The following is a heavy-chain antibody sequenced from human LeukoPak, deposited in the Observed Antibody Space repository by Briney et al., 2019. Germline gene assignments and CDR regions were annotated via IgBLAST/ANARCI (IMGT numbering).Heavy chain of an antibody. J-gene: IGHJ2*01. D-gene: IGHD3-16*01. CDR2: IYYSGST. CDR1: GGSITTSSYY. Sequence: SETLSLTCTVSGGSITTSSYYWVWIRQPPGKGLEWIGIIYYSGSTYYNPSLKGRVTISVDTSKNQFSLKLSSVTAADTAVYYCARALRARYFDLWGRGTLVTVSS. CDR3: ARALRARYFDL. V-gene: IGHV4-39*01.